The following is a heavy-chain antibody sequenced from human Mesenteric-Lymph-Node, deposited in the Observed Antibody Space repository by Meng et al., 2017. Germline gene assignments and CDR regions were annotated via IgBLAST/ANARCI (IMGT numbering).Heavy chain of an antibody. J-gene: IGHJ4*02. V-gene: IGHV3-33*01. CDR1: GFTFRSYG. CDR2: IWYDGSNK. Sequence: VQLVEAGGGVCPPGRFPRLACAASGFTFRSYGMHWVRQAPGKGLEWVAVIWYDGSNKYYADSVKGRFTISRDNSKNTLYLQMNSLRAEDTAVYFCARDLDHYFDYWGQGTLVTVSS. D-gene: IGHD3-3*01. CDR3: ARDLDHYFDY.